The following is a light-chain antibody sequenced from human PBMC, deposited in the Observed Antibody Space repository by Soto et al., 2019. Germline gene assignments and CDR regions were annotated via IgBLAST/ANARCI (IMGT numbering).Light chain of an antibody. Sequence: QSVLTQPASVSGSPGQSITISCTGTSRDVGGYNYVSWDQQHPGTAPTLIIYEVSNRPSGVSNRFSCSKSGHTASLTISGLQAEDDTDYYCTSYTSSTTYVFGTGTKVTVL. CDR3: TSYTSSTTYV. J-gene: IGLJ1*01. CDR1: SRDVGGYNY. V-gene: IGLV2-14*01. CDR2: EVS.